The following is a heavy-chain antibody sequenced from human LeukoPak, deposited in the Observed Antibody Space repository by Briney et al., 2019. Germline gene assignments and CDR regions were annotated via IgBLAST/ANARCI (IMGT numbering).Heavy chain of an antibody. Sequence: PGGSLRLSCAASGFTFTTYGMYWARQAPGKGLEWVAFTRYDVSNKDSADSVKGRFTISRDNSKHALYLKVNSLRAEDTAVYYCAKGHGWEASYYYYYMDVWGKGTTVTISS. CDR1: GFTFTTYG. D-gene: IGHD1-26*01. J-gene: IGHJ6*03. CDR2: TRYDVSNK. V-gene: IGHV3-30*02. CDR3: AKGHGWEASYYYYYMDV.